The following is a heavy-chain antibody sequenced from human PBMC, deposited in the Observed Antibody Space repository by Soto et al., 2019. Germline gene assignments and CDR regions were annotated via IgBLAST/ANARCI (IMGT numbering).Heavy chain of an antibody. CDR3: ARFGQAVAGTPSDGMDV. Sequence: SVKVSCKASGGTFSSYAISWVRQAPGQGLEWMGGIIPIFGTANYAQKFQGRVTITADESTSTAYMELSSLRSEDTAVYYCARFGQAVAGTPSDGMDVWGQGTTVSVSS. D-gene: IGHD6-19*01. J-gene: IGHJ6*01. V-gene: IGHV1-69*13. CDR1: GGTFSSYA. CDR2: IIPIFGTA.